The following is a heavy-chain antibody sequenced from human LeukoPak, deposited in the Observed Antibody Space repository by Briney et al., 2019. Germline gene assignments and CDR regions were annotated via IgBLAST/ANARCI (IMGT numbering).Heavy chain of an antibody. CDR2: IYYSGTT. V-gene: IGHV4-39*01. CDR3: ARQVSDYFYYYIDV. CDR1: GGSISSSSYY. Sequence: PSETLSLTCSVSGGSISSSSYYWNWIRQPPGKGLEWVGSIYYSGTTYYNSSLKSRVTISEDTSKNRFSLMLTSMTAADTAVYYCARQVSDYFYYYIDVRGEGTTVIVSS. J-gene: IGHJ6*03.